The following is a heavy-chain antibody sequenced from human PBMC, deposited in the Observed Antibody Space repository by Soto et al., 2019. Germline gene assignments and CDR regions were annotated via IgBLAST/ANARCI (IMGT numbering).Heavy chain of an antibody. D-gene: IGHD4-4*01. CDR3: AKGTVTEFDY. CDR1: GCTFSSYA. V-gene: IGHV3-23*01. Sequence: EVQLLESGGALVQPGGSLRLSCAASGCTFSSYAMSWVRQAPWKGLEWVSAISGSGGSTYYADSVKGRFTISRDYSKNTLYLQMNSLRAEDTAVYSCAKGTVTEFDYWGQGTLVTVSS. CDR2: ISGSGGST. J-gene: IGHJ4*02.